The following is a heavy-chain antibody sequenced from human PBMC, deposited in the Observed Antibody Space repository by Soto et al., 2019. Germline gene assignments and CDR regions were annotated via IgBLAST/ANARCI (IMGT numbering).Heavy chain of an antibody. V-gene: IGHV4-59*12. CDR1: GGSISSYY. J-gene: IGHJ4*02. Sequence: SVRWTVFGGSISSYYLSWIRKPPGKGLEWIGYIYYSGSTNYNPSLKSRVTISVDTSKNQFSLKLSSVTAADTAVYYCARDPISARPFFDYWGQGTLVTVSS. CDR2: IYYSGST. D-gene: IGHD6-6*01. CDR3: ARDPISARPFFDY.